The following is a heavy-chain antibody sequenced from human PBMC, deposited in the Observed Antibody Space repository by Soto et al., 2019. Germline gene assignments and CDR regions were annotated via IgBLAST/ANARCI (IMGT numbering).Heavy chain of an antibody. J-gene: IGHJ6*02. V-gene: IGHV1-18*04. Sequence: GASVRVSCKASGYTFASYGISWVRQAPGHGLEWMGWISAYNGNTNYAQKLQGRVTMTTDTSTSTAYMELRSLRSDDTAVYYCARGPNTYYDFWSGYRDGDYYYGMDVWGQGTKVTVSS. CDR2: ISAYNGNT. CDR3: ARGPNTYYDFWSGYRDGDYYYGMDV. D-gene: IGHD3-3*01. CDR1: GYTFASYG.